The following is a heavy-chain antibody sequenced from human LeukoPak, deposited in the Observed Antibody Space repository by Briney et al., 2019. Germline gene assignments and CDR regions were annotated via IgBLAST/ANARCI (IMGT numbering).Heavy chain of an antibody. CDR2: INHSGST. D-gene: IGHD5-18*01. V-gene: IGHV4-34*01. CDR3: ARLAIYSYGFHY. Sequence: SETLSLTCAVYGGSFSGYYWSWIRQPPGKGLEWIGEINHSGSTNYNPSLKSRVTISVDTSKNQFSLKLSSVTAADTAVYYCARLAIYSYGFHYWGQGTLVTVSS. CDR1: GGSFSGYY. J-gene: IGHJ4*02.